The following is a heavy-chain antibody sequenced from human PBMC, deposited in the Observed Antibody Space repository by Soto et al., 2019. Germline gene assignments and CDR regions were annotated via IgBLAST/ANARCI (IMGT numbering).Heavy chain of an antibody. Sequence: SVKVSCKASGGTFSSYTISWVRQAPGQGLEWMGRIIPILGVANYAQKIQGRVTITADKSTSTAYMELSSLRSEDTAVYYCARDPEDYPLGGFDPWGQGTLVTVSS. CDR1: GGTFSSYT. CDR2: IIPILGVA. J-gene: IGHJ5*02. CDR3: ARDPEDYPLGGFDP. V-gene: IGHV1-69*04. D-gene: IGHD3-16*01.